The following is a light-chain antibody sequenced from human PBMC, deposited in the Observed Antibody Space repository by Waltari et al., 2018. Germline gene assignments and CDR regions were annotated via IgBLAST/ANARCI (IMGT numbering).Light chain of an antibody. Sequence: AIQMTQSPSSLSASVGDGVPIPCRASQGIRSALGWYQLRPGKAPKLLLYAASRLPSGVPSRFSGGGSGTDFTLTISSLQPEDFATYYCLQDYAYPRTFGPGT. CDR1: QGIRSA. CDR3: LQDYAYPRT. J-gene: IGKJ3*01. V-gene: IGKV1-6*01. CDR2: AAS.